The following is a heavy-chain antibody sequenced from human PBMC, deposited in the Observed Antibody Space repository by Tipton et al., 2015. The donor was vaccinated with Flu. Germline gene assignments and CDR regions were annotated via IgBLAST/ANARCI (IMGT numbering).Heavy chain of an antibody. D-gene: IGHD3-22*01. CDR1: GYSISSGYY. J-gene: IGHJ3*02. Sequence: LRLSCAVSGYSISSGYYWGWIRQPPGKGLEWIGSIYHSGSTYYNPSLKSRVTISVDTSKNQFSLKLSSVAAADTAVYYCARNYDSSVVSPQDAFDIWGQGTMVTVSS. CDR3: ARNYDSSVVSPQDAFDI. V-gene: IGHV4-38-2*01. CDR2: IYHSGST.